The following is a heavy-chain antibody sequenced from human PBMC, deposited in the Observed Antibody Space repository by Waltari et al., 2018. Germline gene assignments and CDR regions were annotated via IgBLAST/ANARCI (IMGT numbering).Heavy chain of an antibody. Sequence: QLQLQESGPGLVKPSGTLSLTCTVSGDSMNSNSWWSWVRQPPEKGLEWIGHIHRSGRNNYNPSLESRVTRSLDTSNRQFSLKLTSTTAADTAVYYCARDRGIGLYFDSWGQGTVVTVSP. CDR1: GDSMNSNSW. V-gene: IGHV4-4*02. D-gene: IGHD1-26*01. CDR3: ARDRGIGLYFDS. CDR2: IHRSGRN. J-gene: IGHJ4*02.